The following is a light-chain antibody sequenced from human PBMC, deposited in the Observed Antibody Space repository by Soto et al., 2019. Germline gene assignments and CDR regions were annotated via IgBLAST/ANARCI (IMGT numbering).Light chain of an antibody. Sequence: QSALTQPRSVSGSPGQSVTVSCIGTSSDVGDYNSVSWYQQHPGKAPKLMIYDVSKRPSGVPDRFSGSKSGNTASLTISGLQAEDEADYHCSSYTSSSTLVLGTGTKVTVL. V-gene: IGLV2-11*01. CDR3: SSYTSSSTLV. J-gene: IGLJ1*01. CDR1: SSDVGDYNS. CDR2: DVS.